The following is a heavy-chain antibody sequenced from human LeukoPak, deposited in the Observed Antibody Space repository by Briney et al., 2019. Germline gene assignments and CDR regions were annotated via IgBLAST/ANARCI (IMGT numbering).Heavy chain of an antibody. V-gene: IGHV3-23*01. Sequence: PGGSLRLSCAASGFTFSSYAMSWVRQAPGKGLEWVSTISGSGSSTYYADSVKGRFTISRDNSKNTLYLQMNSLRAEDTAVYSCAKHGPWETGPFDDAFVIWGLGTMVTVSS. J-gene: IGHJ3*02. CDR3: AKHGPWETGPFDDAFVI. D-gene: IGHD1-1*01. CDR2: ISGSGSST. CDR1: GFTFSSYA.